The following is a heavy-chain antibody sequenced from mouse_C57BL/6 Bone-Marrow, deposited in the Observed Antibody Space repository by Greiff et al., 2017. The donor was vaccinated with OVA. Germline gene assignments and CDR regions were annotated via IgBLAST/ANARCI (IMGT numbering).Heavy chain of an antibody. D-gene: IGHD1-1*01. CDR1: GYTFTSYW. J-gene: IGHJ1*03. Sequence: QVQLKQPGTELVKPGASVKLSCKASGYTFTSYWMHWVKQRPGQGLEWIGNINPSNGGTNYNEKFKSKATLTVDKSSSTAYMQLSSLTSEDSAVYYGARENYYGSSYWYFDVWGTGTTVTVSS. CDR3: ARENYYGSSYWYFDV. V-gene: IGHV1-53*01. CDR2: INPSNGGT.